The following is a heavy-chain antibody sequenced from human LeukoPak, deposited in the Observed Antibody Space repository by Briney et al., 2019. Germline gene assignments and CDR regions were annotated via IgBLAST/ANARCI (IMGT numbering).Heavy chain of an antibody. Sequence: SETLSLTCTVSGGSISSGGYYWSWIRQHPGKGLEWIGYIYYSGSTYYNPSLKSRVTISVDTSKNQFSLKLSSVTAADTAVYYCAAGVTQYYFDYWGQGTLVTVSS. J-gene: IGHJ4*02. V-gene: IGHV4-31*03. CDR1: GGSISSGGYY. CDR3: AAGVTQYYFDY. D-gene: IGHD4-11*01. CDR2: IYYSGST.